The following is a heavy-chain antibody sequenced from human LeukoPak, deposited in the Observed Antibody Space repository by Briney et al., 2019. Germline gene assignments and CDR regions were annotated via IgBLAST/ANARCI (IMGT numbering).Heavy chain of an antibody. V-gene: IGHV5-51*03. CDR3: ATGNWNYPFDY. D-gene: IGHD1-7*01. J-gene: IGHJ4*02. Sequence: PAASVKVSCKGSGYSFTSYWIGWGRQMPAKGREWMGIIYPGDSDTRYSPSFPGQVTISADKYISTASLQWSSLKASDTAMYYCATGNWNYPFDYWGQGTLVTVSS. CDR2: IYPGDSDT. CDR1: GYSFTSYW.